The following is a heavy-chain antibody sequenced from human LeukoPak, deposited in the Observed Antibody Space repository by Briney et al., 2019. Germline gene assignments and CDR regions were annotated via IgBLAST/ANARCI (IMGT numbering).Heavy chain of an antibody. D-gene: IGHD2-2*01. Sequence: GASVKVSCKASGYTFTSYGISWVRQAPGQGLEWMGWISAYNGNTNYAQKLQGRVTMTTDTSTSTAYMELRSLRSDDTAVYYCTLVVPAARDPPNWFDPWGQGTLVTVSS. J-gene: IGHJ5*02. CDR2: ISAYNGNT. CDR3: TLVVPAARDPPNWFDP. V-gene: IGHV1-18*01. CDR1: GYTFTSYG.